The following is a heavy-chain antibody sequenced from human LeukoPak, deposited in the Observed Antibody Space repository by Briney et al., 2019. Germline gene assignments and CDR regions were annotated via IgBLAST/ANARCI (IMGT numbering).Heavy chain of an antibody. CDR1: GYTFTSYG. CDR3: ARIGCYYDSSGYFDY. J-gene: IGHJ4*02. V-gene: IGHV1-18*01. D-gene: IGHD3-22*01. CDR2: ISAYNGNT. Sequence: ASVKVSCKASGYTFTSYGISWVRQAPGQGLEWMGWISAYNGNTNYAQKLQGRVTMTTDTSTSTAYMELRSLRSDDTAVYYCARIGCYYDSSGYFDYWGQGTLVTVSS.